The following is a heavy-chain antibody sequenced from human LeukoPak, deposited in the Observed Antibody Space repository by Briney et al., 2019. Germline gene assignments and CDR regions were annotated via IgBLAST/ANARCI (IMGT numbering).Heavy chain of an antibody. CDR2: INTNTGNP. Sequence: ASVKVSCKASGYTFTSYAMNWVRQAPGQGLEWMGWINTNTGNPTYAQGFTGRFVFSLDTSVSTAYLQISSLKAEDTAVYYCAREDYGDYGRWFDPWGQGALVTVSS. V-gene: IGHV7-4-1*02. D-gene: IGHD4-17*01. J-gene: IGHJ5*02. CDR3: AREDYGDYGRWFDP. CDR1: GYTFTSYA.